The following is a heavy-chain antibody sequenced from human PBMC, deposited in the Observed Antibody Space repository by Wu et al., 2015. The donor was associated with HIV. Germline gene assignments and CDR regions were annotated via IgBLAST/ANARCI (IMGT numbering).Heavy chain of an antibody. CDR3: ARDMPYYGSGSYSSYFDY. D-gene: IGHD3-10*01. CDR1: EGTFSSYA. Sequence: VQLVAGLGREGEEDLGPSVKVVLQGVLEGTFSSYAISWVRQAPGQGLEWMGRIIPIFGTANYAQKFQGRVTITADESTSTAYMELSSLRSEDTAVYYCARDMPYYGSGSYSSYFDYWGQGTLVTVSS. V-gene: IGHV1-69*13. J-gene: IGHJ4*02. CDR2: IIPIFGTA.